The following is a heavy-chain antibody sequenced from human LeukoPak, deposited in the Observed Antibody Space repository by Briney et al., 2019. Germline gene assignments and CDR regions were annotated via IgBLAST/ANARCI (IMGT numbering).Heavy chain of an antibody. D-gene: IGHD3-10*01. V-gene: IGHV4-4*07. CDR2: IYTSGST. Sequence: SETLSLTCTVSGGSISSYYWSWIRQPAGKGLEWIGRIYTSGSTNYNPSLKSRVTMSVDTSKNQFSLKLSSVTAADTAVYYCARGPRGRPDITMVRRAELDFDYWGQGTLVTVSS. J-gene: IGHJ4*02. CDR1: GGSISSYY. CDR3: ARGPRGRPDITMVRRAELDFDY.